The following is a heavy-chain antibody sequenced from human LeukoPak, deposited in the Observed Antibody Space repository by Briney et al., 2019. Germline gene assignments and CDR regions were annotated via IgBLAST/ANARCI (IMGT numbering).Heavy chain of an antibody. CDR1: GYTFTGYY. CDR3: ASSYCSSTGCSYFDY. Sequence: ASVKVSCKASGYTFTGYYMHWVRQAPGQGLEWMGWINPNSGGTNYAQKLQGRVTMTRDTSISTAYMELSRLRSDDTAVYYCASSYCSSTGCSYFDYWGQGTLVTVSS. CDR2: INPNSGGT. V-gene: IGHV1-2*02. D-gene: IGHD2-2*01. J-gene: IGHJ4*02.